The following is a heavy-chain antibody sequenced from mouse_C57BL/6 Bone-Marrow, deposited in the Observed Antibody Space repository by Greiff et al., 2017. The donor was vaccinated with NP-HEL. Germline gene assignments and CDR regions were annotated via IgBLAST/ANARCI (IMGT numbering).Heavy chain of an antibody. CDR2: IDPNSGCT. D-gene: IGHD1-1*01. CDR3: ARGRKTTVVSYYAMDY. Sequence: QVQLQQPGAELVKPGASVKLSCKASGYTFTSYWMHWVKQRPGRGLEWIGRIDPNSGCTKYNEKFKSKATLTVDKPSSTAYMQLSSLTSEDSAVYYCARGRKTTVVSYYAMDYWGQGTSVTVSS. V-gene: IGHV1-72*01. CDR1: GYTFTSYW. J-gene: IGHJ4*01.